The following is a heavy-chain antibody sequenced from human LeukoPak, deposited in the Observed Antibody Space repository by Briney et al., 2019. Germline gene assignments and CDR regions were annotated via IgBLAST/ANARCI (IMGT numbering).Heavy chain of an antibody. D-gene: IGHD3-22*01. CDR2: IIPIFGTA. J-gene: IGHJ5*02. CDR1: GGTFSSYA. CDR3: ARDQHSLPAPSGYIDPWFDP. Sequence: SVNVSCKASGGTFSSYAISWVRQAPGQGLEWMGGIIPIFGTANYAQKFQGRVTITTDESTSTAYMELSSLRSEDTAVYYCARDQHSLPAPSGYIDPWFDPWGQGTLVTVSS. V-gene: IGHV1-69*05.